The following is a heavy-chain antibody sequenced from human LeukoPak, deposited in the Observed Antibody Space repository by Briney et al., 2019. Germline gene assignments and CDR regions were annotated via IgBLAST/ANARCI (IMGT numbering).Heavy chain of an antibody. CDR2: ISYDGSNK. CDR1: GFTFSSYG. J-gene: IGHJ1*01. Sequence: GGSLRLSCAASGFTFSSYGMHWVRQAPGKGLEWVAVISYDGSNKYYADSVKGRFTISRDNSKNTLYLQMNSLRAEDTALYYCAKEIAAAGKGSYFQHWGQGTLVTVSS. D-gene: IGHD6-13*01. CDR3: AKEIAAAGKGSYFQH. V-gene: IGHV3-30*18.